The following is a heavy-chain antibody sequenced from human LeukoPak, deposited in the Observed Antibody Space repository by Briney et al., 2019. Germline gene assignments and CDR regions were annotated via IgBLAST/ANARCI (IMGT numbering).Heavy chain of an antibody. CDR2: IIPIFGTA. CDR1: GGTFSSYA. V-gene: IGHV1-69*13. J-gene: IGHJ5*02. CDR3: AREGLGNDYSNNGWFDP. D-gene: IGHD4-11*01. Sequence: ASVKVSCKASGGTFSSYAISWVRQAPGQGLEWMGGIIPIFGTANYAQKFQGRVTITADESTSTAYMELSSLRSEDTAVYYCAREGLGNDYSNNGWFDPWGQGTLVTVSS.